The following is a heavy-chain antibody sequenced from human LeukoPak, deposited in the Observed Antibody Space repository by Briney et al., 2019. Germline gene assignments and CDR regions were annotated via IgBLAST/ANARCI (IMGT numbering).Heavy chain of an antibody. Sequence: SETLSLTCAVYGGSFSGYYWSWIRQPPGKGLEWIGEINHSGSTNYNPSLKSRVTISVDTSKNQFSLKPSSVTAADTAVYYCARGPTNTYYDYVWGSYRYTPYFDYWGQGTLVTVSS. CDR1: GGSFSGYY. J-gene: IGHJ4*02. CDR3: ARGPTNTYYDYVWGSYRYTPYFDY. V-gene: IGHV4-34*01. D-gene: IGHD3-16*02. CDR2: INHSGST.